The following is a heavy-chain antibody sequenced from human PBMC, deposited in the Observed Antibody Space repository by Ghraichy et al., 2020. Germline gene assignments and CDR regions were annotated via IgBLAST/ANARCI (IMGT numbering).Heavy chain of an antibody. CDR2: IIPIFGTA. J-gene: IGHJ6*03. V-gene: IGHV1-69*13. Sequence: SSVKVSCKASGGTFSSYAISWVRQAPGQGLEWMGVIIPIFGTANYAQKFQGRVTITADESTSTAYMELSSLRSEDTAVYYCARAPMTTVINYYYYMDVWGKGTTVTVSS. CDR1: GGTFSSYA. CDR3: ARAPMTTVINYYYYMDV. D-gene: IGHD4-11*01.